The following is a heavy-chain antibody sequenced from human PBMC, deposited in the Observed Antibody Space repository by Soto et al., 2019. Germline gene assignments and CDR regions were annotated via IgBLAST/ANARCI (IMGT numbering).Heavy chain of an antibody. J-gene: IGHJ6*02. Sequence: GEALKISCKGSGYSFTSYWISRVRQMPGKGLEWMGRIDPSDSYTNYSPSFQSHVTISADQSISTAYLQWSSLKASDTAMYYCATLIADYYYYYDGMDVWSQGTTDIVSS. CDR2: IDPSDSYT. D-gene: IGHD2-15*01. CDR3: ATLIADYYYYYDGMDV. CDR1: GYSFTSYW. V-gene: IGHV5-10-1*01.